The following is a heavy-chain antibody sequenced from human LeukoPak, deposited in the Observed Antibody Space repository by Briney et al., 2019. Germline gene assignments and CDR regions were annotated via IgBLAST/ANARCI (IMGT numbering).Heavy chain of an antibody. D-gene: IGHD3-22*01. CDR3: ARAYYESSAYRHAVYFDY. J-gene: IGHJ4*02. CDR1: GGTFSNYG. CDR2: INPSDDST. Sequence: ASVKVSCKAAGGTFSNYGHAISWVRQAPGQGLEWMGIINPSDDSTRYAQKFQGRVTMTKDTSTNTVYMHLSSLSSDDTAVYYCARAYYESSAYRHAVYFDYWGQGTLVTVSS. V-gene: IGHV1-46*01.